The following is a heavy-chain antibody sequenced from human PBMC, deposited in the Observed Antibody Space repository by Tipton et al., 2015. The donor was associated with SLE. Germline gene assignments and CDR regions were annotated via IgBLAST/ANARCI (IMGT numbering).Heavy chain of an antibody. V-gene: IGHV3-53*04. CDR3: ARARLGTAFDI. Sequence: SLRLSCAASGFTVSSNYMSWVRQAPGKGLEWVSVIYSGGSTYYADSVKGRFTISRYNSKNTLYLQMNSLRAEDTAVYYCARARLGTAFDIWGQGTMVTVSS. CDR2: IYSGGST. D-gene: IGHD7-27*01. J-gene: IGHJ3*02. CDR1: GFTVSSNY.